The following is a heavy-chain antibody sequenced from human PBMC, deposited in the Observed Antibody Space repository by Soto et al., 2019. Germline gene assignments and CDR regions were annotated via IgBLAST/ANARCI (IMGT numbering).Heavy chain of an antibody. D-gene: IGHD5-18*01. CDR1: GYTFTSYY. J-gene: IGHJ4*02. CDR2: INPSGGST. V-gene: IGHV1-46*03. Sequence: QVQLVQSGAEVKNPGASVKVSCKASGYTFTSYYMHWVRQAPGQGLEWMGIINPSGGSTTYAQKVQGRGTMTRDTSTSTVYMELSRLRAADTAVYYCASLGGSSYGGVDYWGQGTLVTVSS. CDR3: ASLGGSSYGGVDY.